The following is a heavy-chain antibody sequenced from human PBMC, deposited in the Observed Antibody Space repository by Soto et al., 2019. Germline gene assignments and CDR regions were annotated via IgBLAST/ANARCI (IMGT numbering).Heavy chain of an antibody. V-gene: IGHV1-69*01. CDR3: ARDGGPGIALDWLAY. D-gene: IGHD6-19*01. J-gene: IGHJ4*01. CDR2: IIPIFGIP. Sequence: QVQLVQSGAEVKKPGSSVKVSCKASGGIFSNYAISWVRQAPGQGLEWIGVIIPIFGIPKFAQKFQDRVTITADEPTTTVYMELRSLRPDDTAVYYCARDGGPGIALDWLAYWGHGTLVTVSS. CDR1: GGIFSNYA.